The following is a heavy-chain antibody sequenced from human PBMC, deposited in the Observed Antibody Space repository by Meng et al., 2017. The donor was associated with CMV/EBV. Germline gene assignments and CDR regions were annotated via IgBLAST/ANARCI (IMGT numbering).Heavy chain of an antibody. D-gene: IGHD3/OR15-3a*01. CDR3: AAGLETQEYYFDY. Sequence: GSLKISCAASGFTFSSYSMNWVRQAPGKGLEWVSYISSSSSTIYYADSVKGRFTISRDNAKNSLYLQMNSLRAEDTAVYYCAAGLETQEYYFDYWGQGTLVTVSS. V-gene: IGHV3-48*04. CDR1: GFTFSSYS. J-gene: IGHJ4*02. CDR2: ISSSSSTI.